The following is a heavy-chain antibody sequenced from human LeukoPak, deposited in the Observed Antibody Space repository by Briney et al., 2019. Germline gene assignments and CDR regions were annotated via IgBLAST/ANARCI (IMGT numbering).Heavy chain of an antibody. D-gene: IGHD6-19*01. V-gene: IGHV1-2*02. J-gene: IGHJ4*02. CDR3: ARVFLSFRGSGWFGY. CDR1: GYTFTGYY. CDR2: INPNSGGT. Sequence: ASVNVSCTASGYTFTGYYMHWVRQAPGQGLEWMGWINPNSGGTNYAQKFQGRVTMTRDTSISTAYMELSRLRSDDTAVYYCARVFLSFRGSGWFGYWGQGTLITVSS.